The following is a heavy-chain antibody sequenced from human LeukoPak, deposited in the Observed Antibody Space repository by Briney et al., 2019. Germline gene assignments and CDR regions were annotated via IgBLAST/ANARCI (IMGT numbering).Heavy chain of an antibody. V-gene: IGHV5-51*01. J-gene: IGHJ6*04. D-gene: IGHD4-17*01. CDR3: ARQGAVTSSYYYGMDV. CDR2: IYPGDSDT. Sequence: GESLKISCKGSGYSFTSYWIGWVRQMPGKGLEWMGIIYPGDSDTRYSPSFQGQVTISADKSISTAYLQWNSPKASETAMYYCARQGAVTSSYYYGMDVWGKGTTVTVSS. CDR1: GYSFTSYW.